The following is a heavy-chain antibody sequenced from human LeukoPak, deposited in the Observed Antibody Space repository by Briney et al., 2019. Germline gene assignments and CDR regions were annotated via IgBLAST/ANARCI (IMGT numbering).Heavy chain of an antibody. J-gene: IGHJ6*02. Sequence: GGSLRLSCAASGFTFSNYGMHWVRQAPGKGLEWVAVIWYDGSNGYYADSVKGRFTISRDNAKNSLYLQMNSLRAEDTAVYYCARDIGGYYYYGMDVWGQGTTVTVSS. CDR1: GFTFSNYG. V-gene: IGHV3-33*01. CDR3: ARDIGGYYYYGMDV. CDR2: IWYDGSNG. D-gene: IGHD4-23*01.